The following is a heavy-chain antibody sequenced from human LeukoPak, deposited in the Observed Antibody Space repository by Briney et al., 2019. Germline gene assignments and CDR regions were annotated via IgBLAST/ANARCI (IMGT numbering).Heavy chain of an antibody. V-gene: IGHV4-59*08. J-gene: IGHJ6*02. CDR3: AGNYYGSGSYRRHYGMDV. CDR1: GGSISSYY. D-gene: IGHD3-10*01. CDR2: IYYSGST. Sequence: PSETLSLTCTVSGGSISSYYWSWIRQPPGKGLEWIGYIYYSGSTNYNPSLKSRVTISVDTSKNQFSLKLSSVTAADTAVYYCAGNYYGSGSYRRHYGMDVWGQGTTVTVSS.